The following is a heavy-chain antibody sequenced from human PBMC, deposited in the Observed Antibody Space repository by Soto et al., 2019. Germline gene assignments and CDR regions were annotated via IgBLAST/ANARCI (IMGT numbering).Heavy chain of an antibody. Sequence: ASVKVSCKASGYTFTSYGISWVRQAPGQGLEWMGWISAYNGNTNYAQKLQGRVTMTTDTSTSTAYMELRSLRAEDTAVYYCAKDPWAHSSSWYFDYWGQGTLVTVSS. V-gene: IGHV1-18*04. CDR1: GYTFTSYG. CDR2: ISAYNGNT. J-gene: IGHJ4*02. CDR3: AKDPWAHSSSWYFDY. D-gene: IGHD6-13*01.